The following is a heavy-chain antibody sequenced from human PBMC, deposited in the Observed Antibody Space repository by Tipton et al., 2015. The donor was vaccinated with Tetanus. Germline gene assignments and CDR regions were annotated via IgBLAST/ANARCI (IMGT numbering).Heavy chain of an antibody. V-gene: IGHV5-51*01. CDR3: ARMYSTSSPFDH. Sequence: QLVQSGAELKKPGESLKISCKASGYSFTSHWIGWVRQMPGKGLEWMGMIFPDDSDTRYSPSFQGHVTFSVDKSTSTVYLQWSSLKASDTAMYFCARMYSTSSPFDHWGQGTLVAVSS. J-gene: IGHJ4*02. D-gene: IGHD6-6*01. CDR1: GYSFTSHW. CDR2: IFPDDSDT.